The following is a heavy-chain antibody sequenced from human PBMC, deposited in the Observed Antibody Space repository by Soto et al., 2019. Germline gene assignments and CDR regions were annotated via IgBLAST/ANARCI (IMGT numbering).Heavy chain of an antibody. Sequence: ASVKVSCKTSGFTLSRSAVHWVRQARGHRLQWIGWIDVGSGNANYAQMDQERVTISRDMSTSTAYMELTSLTSEDTAMYYCARSYTTVTTLDYWGQGTLVTVSS. V-gene: IGHV1-58*01. D-gene: IGHD4-17*01. CDR3: ARSYTTVTTLDY. CDR1: GFTLSRSA. CDR2: IDVGSGNA. J-gene: IGHJ4*02.